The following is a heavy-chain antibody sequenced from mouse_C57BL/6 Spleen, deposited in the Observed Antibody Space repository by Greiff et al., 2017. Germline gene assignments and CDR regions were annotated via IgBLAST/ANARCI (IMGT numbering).Heavy chain of an antibody. D-gene: IGHD1-1*01. Sequence: QVQLQQSGPELVKPGASVKISCKASGYAFSSSWMNWVKQRPGKGLEWIGRIYPGDGDTNYNGKFKGKATLTADKSSSTAYMQLSSLTSEDSAVYFCAGTTVVAPFAYWGQGTLVTVSA. J-gene: IGHJ3*01. CDR2: IYPGDGDT. V-gene: IGHV1-82*01. CDR1: GYAFSSSW. CDR3: AGTTVVAPFAY.